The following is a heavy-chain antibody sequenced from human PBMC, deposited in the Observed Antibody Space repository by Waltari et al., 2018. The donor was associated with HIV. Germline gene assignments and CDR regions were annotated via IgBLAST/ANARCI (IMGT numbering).Heavy chain of an antibody. D-gene: IGHD2-21*01. J-gene: IGHJ2*01. CDR2: IIPIIGIA. V-gene: IGHV1-69*04. CDR3: ARPQGDRRTWYFDL. CDR1: GGTFSSYA. Sequence: QVQLVQSGAEVKKPGSSVKVSCKASGGTFSSYAISWVRQAPGQGLEWMGRIIPIIGIANYAQKFQGRVTITADKSTSTAYMELSSLRSEDTAVYYCARPQGDRRTWYFDLWGRGTLVTVSS.